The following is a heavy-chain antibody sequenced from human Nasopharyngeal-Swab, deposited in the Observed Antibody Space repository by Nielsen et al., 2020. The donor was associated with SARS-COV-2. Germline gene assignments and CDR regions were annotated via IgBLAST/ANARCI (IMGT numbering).Heavy chain of an antibody. CDR1: GGSISISTYY. D-gene: IGHD1-26*01. J-gene: IGHJ4*02. V-gene: IGHV4-39*07. CDR2: INHSGST. Sequence: SETLSLTCTVSGGSISISTYYWSWIRQPPGKGLEWIGEINHSGSTNYNPSLKSRVTISVDTSRNQFSLKLSAVTAADTAGYYCARGGGVWGSYYYYWGQGTLVTVSS. CDR3: ARGGGVWGSYYYY.